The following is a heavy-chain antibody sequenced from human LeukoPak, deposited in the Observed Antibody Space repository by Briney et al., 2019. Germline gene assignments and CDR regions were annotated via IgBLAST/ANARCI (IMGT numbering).Heavy chain of an antibody. CDR1: GGSISSSNYY. D-gene: IGHD2-21*02. Sequence: EPSETLSLTCTVSGGSISSSNYYWGWIRQPPGKGLEWIGSIYYSGSTYYNPSLKSRVTISVDTSKNQFSLKLSSVTAADTAVYYCARDHGDCGGDCSSSRGAFDIWGQGTMVTVSS. J-gene: IGHJ3*02. CDR3: ARDHGDCGGDCSSSRGAFDI. CDR2: IYYSGST. V-gene: IGHV4-39*07.